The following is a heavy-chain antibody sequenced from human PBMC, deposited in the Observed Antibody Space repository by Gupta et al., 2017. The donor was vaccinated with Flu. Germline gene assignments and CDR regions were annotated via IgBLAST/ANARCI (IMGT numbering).Heavy chain of an antibody. Sequence: QVQLVESGGGVVQPGRSLRLSCAASGFTFSSYAMHWVRQAPGKGLEWVAVIWYDGSNRYYADSVKGRFTISRDNPENTLYLQMNSLRAEDTAVYYCAKSYYYDSSGYQGYFQHWGQGTLVTVSS. CDR2: IWYDGSNR. CDR3: AKSYYYDSSGYQGYFQH. V-gene: IGHV3-33*06. CDR1: GFTFSSYA. J-gene: IGHJ1*01. D-gene: IGHD3-22*01.